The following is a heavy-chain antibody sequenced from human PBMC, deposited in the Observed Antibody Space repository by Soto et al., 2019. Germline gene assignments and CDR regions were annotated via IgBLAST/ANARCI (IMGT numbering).Heavy chain of an antibody. D-gene: IGHD1-26*01. CDR3: ASVPLLSGSYEYAFDI. V-gene: IGHV1-3*01. CDR1: GYTFTSYA. Sequence: GASVKVSCKASGYTFTSYAMHWVRQAPGQRLEWMGWINAGNGNTKYSQKFQGRVTITRDTSASTAYMELSSLRSEDTAVYYCASVPLLSGSYEYAFDIWGQGTMVTVSS. CDR2: INAGNGNT. J-gene: IGHJ3*02.